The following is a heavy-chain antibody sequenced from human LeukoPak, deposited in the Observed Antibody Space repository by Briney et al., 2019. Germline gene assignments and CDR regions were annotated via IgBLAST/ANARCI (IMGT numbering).Heavy chain of an antibody. CDR2: ISGSSTT. Sequence: GESLKISCAASGFAFSSYSMSWVRQAPGEGLEWVSAISGSSTTYYADSVKGRFTISRDNSKNTLYLQMNSLRAEDTAVYYCAKPLVGVASITYWGQGTLVTVSS. CDR3: AKPLVGVASITY. D-gene: IGHD5-12*01. CDR1: GFAFSSYS. V-gene: IGHV3-23*01. J-gene: IGHJ4*02.